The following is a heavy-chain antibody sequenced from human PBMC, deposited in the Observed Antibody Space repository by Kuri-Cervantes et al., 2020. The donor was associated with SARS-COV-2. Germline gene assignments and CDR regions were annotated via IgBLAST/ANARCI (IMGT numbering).Heavy chain of an antibody. CDR1: GYTLTELS. D-gene: IGHD3-3*01. Sequence: ASVKVSCKVSGYTLTELSMHWVRQAPGKGLEWMGGFDPEDGETIYAQKFQGRVTMTEDTSTDTAYMELSSLRSEDTAVYYCARGGWSGPTYNWFDPWGRGALVTVSS. V-gene: IGHV1-24*01. J-gene: IGHJ5*02. CDR3: ARGGWSGPTYNWFDP. CDR2: FDPEDGET.